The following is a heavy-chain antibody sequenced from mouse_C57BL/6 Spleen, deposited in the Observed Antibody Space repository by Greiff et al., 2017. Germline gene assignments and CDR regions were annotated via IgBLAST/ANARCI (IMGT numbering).Heavy chain of an antibody. CDR3: TRCAYYDYGVDY. J-gene: IGHJ2*01. Sequence: VKLVESGAELVRPGASVTLSCKASGFTITDYEMHWVKQTPVHGLEWIGAIDPETGGTAYTQKFKGKAILTADNSSSTAYMTLRSLESDDSAVYYCTRCAYYDYGVDYWGQGTTLTVSS. CDR1: GFTITDYE. D-gene: IGHD2-4*01. V-gene: IGHV1-15*01. CDR2: IDPETGGT.